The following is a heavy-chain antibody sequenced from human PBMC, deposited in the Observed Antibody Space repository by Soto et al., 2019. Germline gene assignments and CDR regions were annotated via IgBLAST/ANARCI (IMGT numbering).Heavy chain of an antibody. Sequence: QAQLVQSGAEVMNPGASVKVSCKAFGYSFNTLTIGWVRQAPGQGPEWMGWISTYNGKTIYAQKIQGSAPIPPDPSPTTAYMELRGLTSDDPAVYYCARVPSDGSGRWFDPWGQGTQVIVSS. CDR3: ARVPSDGSGRWFDP. D-gene: IGHD3-10*01. CDR1: GYSFNTLT. CDR2: ISTYNGKT. J-gene: IGHJ5*02. V-gene: IGHV1-18*01.